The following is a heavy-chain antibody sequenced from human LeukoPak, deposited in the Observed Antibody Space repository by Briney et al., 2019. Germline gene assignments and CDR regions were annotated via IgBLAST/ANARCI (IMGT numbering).Heavy chain of an antibody. CDR2: INKVGSEK. J-gene: IGHJ6*03. Sequence: GGPLRLSWAASGFNFSGYWMSWVRQVPGKGLKWVATINKVGSEKYYVDSVKGRFTISRDNAKNALYLQMKSLRVEDRAVYYCARDRANGDPQFYYHYMDVWGKGTTVTVSS. V-gene: IGHV3-7*01. CDR3: ARDRANGDPQFYYHYMDV. CDR1: GFNFSGYW. D-gene: IGHD4-17*01.